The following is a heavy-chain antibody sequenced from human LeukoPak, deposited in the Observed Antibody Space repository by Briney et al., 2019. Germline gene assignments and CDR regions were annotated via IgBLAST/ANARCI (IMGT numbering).Heavy chain of an antibody. J-gene: IGHJ4*02. CDR2: INHSGST. CDR1: VVSFTGHY. D-gene: IGHD5-24*01. CDR3: ARTRWLQSLFDY. Sequence: PSETLSLTSVVYVVSFTGHYSSCIRQPPGKGLEWIGEINHSGSTNYNPSLKSRVTISVDTSKNQFCLKLRSVTAADPAMYYRARTRWLQSLFDYWGQGTLVTVSS. V-gene: IGHV4-34*01.